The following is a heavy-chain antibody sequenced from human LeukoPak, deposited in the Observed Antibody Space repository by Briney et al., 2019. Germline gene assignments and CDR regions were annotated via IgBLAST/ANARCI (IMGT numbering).Heavy chain of an antibody. D-gene: IGHD6-13*01. Sequence: ASVKVSCKVSGYTLTELSMHWVRHAPGEGIEWMGWISGYNGNTNYAQKLQGRVTMTTETCRNSAYMELRSLRSDDTAVYYCARVGTDSSSWTDYWGQGTLVTVSS. CDR3: ARVGTDSSSWTDY. J-gene: IGHJ4*02. CDR2: ISGYNGNT. V-gene: IGHV1-18*01. CDR1: GYTLTELS.